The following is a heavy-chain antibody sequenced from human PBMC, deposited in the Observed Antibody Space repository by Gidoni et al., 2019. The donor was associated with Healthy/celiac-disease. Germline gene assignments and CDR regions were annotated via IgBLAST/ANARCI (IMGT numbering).Heavy chain of an antibody. Sequence: QVQLVESGGGVVQPGRSLRLSCAASGFTFSSYAMHWVRQAPGKGLEGVAVISYDGSNKYYADSVKGRFTITRDNSKNTLYLQMNSLRAEDTAVYYCARSGSGYQDFDYWGQGTLVTVSS. CDR3: ARSGSGYQDFDY. CDR1: GFTFSSYA. V-gene: IGHV3-30*04. D-gene: IGHD3-22*01. J-gene: IGHJ4*02. CDR2: ISYDGSNK.